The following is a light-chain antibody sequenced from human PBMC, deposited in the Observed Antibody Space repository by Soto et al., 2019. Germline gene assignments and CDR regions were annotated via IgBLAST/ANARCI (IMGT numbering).Light chain of an antibody. CDR1: NSNIGSGYG. V-gene: IGLV1-40*01. CDR2: GDN. J-gene: IGLJ3*02. CDR3: QSYDSTLSASV. Sequence: QSVLTQPPSVSGAPGQRVTISCTGNNSNIGSGYGLHWYQQLPGMAPKLVIYGDNNRPSGVPDRFSGSSSGTSASLAITGLQAEDEADYYCQSYDSTLSASVFGGGTQLTVL.